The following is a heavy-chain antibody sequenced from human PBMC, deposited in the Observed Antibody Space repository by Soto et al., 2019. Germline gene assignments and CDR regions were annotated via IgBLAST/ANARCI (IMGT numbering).Heavy chain of an antibody. Sequence: QVQLQQWGAGLLKPSETLSLTCAVYGGSFSGYYWSWIRQPPGKGLKWIGEINHSGSTNYNPSLKSRVTIAVDTSKNQFALKLSSVTAADTAVYYCARAFRKDSSSTTQFDYWGQGTLVTVSS. CDR1: GGSFSGYY. V-gene: IGHV4-34*01. CDR3: ARAFRKDSSSTTQFDY. J-gene: IGHJ4*02. CDR2: INHSGST. D-gene: IGHD6-6*01.